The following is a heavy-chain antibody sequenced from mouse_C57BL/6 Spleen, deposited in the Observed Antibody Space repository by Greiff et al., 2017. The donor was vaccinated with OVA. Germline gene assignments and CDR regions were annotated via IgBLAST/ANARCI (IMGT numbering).Heavy chain of an antibody. J-gene: IGHJ1*03. CDR2: ISSGSSTI. CDR3: ARPTMITTDWYFDV. V-gene: IGHV5-17*01. CDR1: GFTFSDYG. Sequence: EVKLVESGGGLVKPGGSLKLSCAASGFTFSDYGMHWVRQAPEKGLEWVAYISSGSSTIYYADTVKGRFTISRDNAKNTLFLQMTSLRSEDTAMYYCARPTMITTDWYFDVWGTGTTVTVSS. D-gene: IGHD2-4*01.